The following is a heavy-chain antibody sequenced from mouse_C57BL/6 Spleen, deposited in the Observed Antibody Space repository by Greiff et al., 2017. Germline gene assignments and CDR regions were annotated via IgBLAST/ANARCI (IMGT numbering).Heavy chain of an antibody. V-gene: IGHV10-3*01. CDR1: GFTFNTYA. CDR3: VRDSDYDYDDAMDY. D-gene: IGHD2-4*01. CDR2: IRSKSSNYAP. Sequence: DVMLVESGGGLVQPKGSLKLSCAASGFTFNTYAMHWVRQAPGQGLEWVARIRSKSSNYAPYYADSVKDRFTISRDDSQSMLYLKMNYLKTEDTAMYYCVRDSDYDYDDAMDYWGQGTSVTVSS. J-gene: IGHJ4*01.